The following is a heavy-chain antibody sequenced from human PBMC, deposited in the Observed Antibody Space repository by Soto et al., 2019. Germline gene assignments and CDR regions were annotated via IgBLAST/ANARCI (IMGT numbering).Heavy chain of an antibody. CDR1: GYSFTSYW. J-gene: IGHJ3*02. CDR2: IYPGDSDT. CDR3: AIYYYDSSGGDAFDI. D-gene: IGHD3-22*01. Sequence: GESLKISCQGSGYSFTSYWIGWVRQMPWKGLEWVGIIYPGDSDTRYSPSFQGQVTISADKSISTAYLQWSSLKASDTAMYYCAIYYYDSSGGDAFDIWGQGTMVTVS. V-gene: IGHV5-51*01.